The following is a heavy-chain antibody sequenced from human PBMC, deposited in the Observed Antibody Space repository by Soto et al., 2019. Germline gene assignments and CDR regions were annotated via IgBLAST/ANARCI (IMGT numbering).Heavy chain of an antibody. D-gene: IGHD4-17*01. V-gene: IGHV3-23*01. CDR2: ISGSGGST. CDR3: AKGRMPHYGDYEVDYYYYYMDV. Sequence: GGSLRLSCAASGFTFSSYAMSWVRQAPGKGLEWVSAISGSGGSTYYADSVKGRFTISRDNSKNTLYLQMNSLRAEDTAVYYCAKGRMPHYGDYEVDYYYYYMDVWGKGTTVTVSS. J-gene: IGHJ6*03. CDR1: GFTFSSYA.